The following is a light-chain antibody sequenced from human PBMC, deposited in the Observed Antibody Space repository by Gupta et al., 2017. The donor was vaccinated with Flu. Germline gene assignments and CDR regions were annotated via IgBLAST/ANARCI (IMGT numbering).Light chain of an antibody. CDR1: QSVSTN. Sequence: PATVSMSPGDRATLSCRASQSVSTNVAWYKKKPGQAPRLLSEVADTRATSSPSRYSGGGSGKTFTLNSRKLKSEDFALSDVGKDEQSPPTFGRGTKVEIK. V-gene: IGKV3D-15*01. CDR3: GKDEQSPPT. CDR2: VAD. J-gene: IGKJ1*01.